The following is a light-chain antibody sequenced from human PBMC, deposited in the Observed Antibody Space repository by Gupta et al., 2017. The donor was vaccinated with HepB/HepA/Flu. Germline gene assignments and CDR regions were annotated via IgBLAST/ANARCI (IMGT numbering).Light chain of an antibody. J-gene: IGLJ3*02. CDR2: RND. V-gene: IGLV10-54*04. CDR1: SNNVGNQG. CDR3: SAWDSSLSAPV. Sequence: QAGLTQPPSVSRDLRQIATITCTGNSNNVGNQGAAWLQQHQGHPPKLLSYRNDKRPSGISERFSASRSGNTASLTITGLQPEDEADYYCSAWDSSLSAPVFGGGTKVTVL.